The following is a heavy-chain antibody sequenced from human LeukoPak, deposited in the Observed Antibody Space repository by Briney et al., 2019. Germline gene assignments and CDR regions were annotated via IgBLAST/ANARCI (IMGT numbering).Heavy chain of an antibody. D-gene: IGHD6-13*01. Sequence: GGSLRLSCAASGFTFSSYGMSWVRQAPGKGLGWVSTISDSGGSTYYADSVKGRFTIYRDNSKNTLNLQMNSLRVEDTAVYYCAKSQQQLKPDYDYWGQGTLVTVSS. CDR2: ISDSGGST. CDR1: GFTFSSYG. J-gene: IGHJ4*02. CDR3: AKSQQQLKPDYDY. V-gene: IGHV3-23*01.